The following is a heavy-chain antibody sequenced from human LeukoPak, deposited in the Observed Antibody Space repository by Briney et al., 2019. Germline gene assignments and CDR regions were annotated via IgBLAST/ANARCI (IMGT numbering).Heavy chain of an antibody. D-gene: IGHD2-21*02. CDR3: ARALIYCGGDCYHFDY. J-gene: IGHJ4*02. CDR1: GGSISSSSYY. Sequence: KPSETLSLTCTVSGGSISSSSYYWGWIRQPPGKGLEWSGSIYYSGSTYYNPSLKSRVTISVDTSKNQFSLKLSSVTAADTAVYYCARALIYCGGDCYHFDYWGQGTLVTVSS. V-gene: IGHV4-39*01. CDR2: IYYSGST.